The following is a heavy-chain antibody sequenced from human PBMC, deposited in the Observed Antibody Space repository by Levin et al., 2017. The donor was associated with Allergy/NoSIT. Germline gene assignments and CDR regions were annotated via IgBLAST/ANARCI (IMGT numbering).Heavy chain of an antibody. D-gene: IGHD6-19*01. V-gene: IGHV3-23*01. J-gene: IGHJ4*02. Sequence: ASVKVSCAASGFTFNSYAMSWVRQAPGKGLEWVSAITGNGASTHSADSVKGRFTISRDNSKNTLYLQMSSLRADDTAVYYCAKDREWLVRGLFDSWGQGTLVTVSS. CDR2: ITGNGAST. CDR1: GFTFNSYA. CDR3: AKDREWLVRGLFDS.